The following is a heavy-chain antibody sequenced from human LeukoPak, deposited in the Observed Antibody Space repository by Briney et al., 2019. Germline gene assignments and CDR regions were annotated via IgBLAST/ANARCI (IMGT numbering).Heavy chain of an antibody. CDR2: ISRNSDST. CDR1: GFPFDDKA. CDR3: VKDIGSGSYRYGGYFDY. J-gene: IGHJ4*02. V-gene: IGHV3-9*03. D-gene: IGHD1-26*01. Sequence: RSLRLSCAASGFPFDDKATHWVRQAPGEGRGWVAGISRNSDSTGYADSVKGRFTISRDNAKNSLYLQMNSLRAEDMALYYCVKDIGSGSYRYGGYFDYWGQGTLVTVSS.